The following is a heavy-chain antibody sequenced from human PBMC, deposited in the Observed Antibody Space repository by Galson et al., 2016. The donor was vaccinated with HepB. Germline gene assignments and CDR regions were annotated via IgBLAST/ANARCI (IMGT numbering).Heavy chain of an antibody. V-gene: IGHV3-23*01. J-gene: IGHJ4*02. D-gene: IGHD6-25*01. CDR1: GFTLRSYA. CDR2: ISGSGGSI. Sequence: SLRLSCAASGFTLRSYAMNWVRQAPGKGLEWVSTISGSGGSIHYADSVKGRFTVSRDNSKNTLYVQMNSLRAEDTAVYYCAKGLLKMYSSGFDYWGQGTLVTVSS. CDR3: AKGLLKMYSSGFDY.